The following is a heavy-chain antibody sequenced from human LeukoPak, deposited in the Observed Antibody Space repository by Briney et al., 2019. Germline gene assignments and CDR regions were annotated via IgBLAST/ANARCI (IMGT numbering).Heavy chain of an antibody. J-gene: IGHJ4*02. D-gene: IGHD3-22*01. V-gene: IGHV3-23*01. CDR1: GFTFSDYA. CDR3: AADRERDPSVYYLV. Sequence: GGSLRLSYAASGFTFSDYAMSWVRQAPGKGLEWVSTISDNGGGTYYADSVKGRFTISRDNSKNTLFLQMNSLRAEDSAVYYCAADRERDPSVYYLVGGQGTLITVSS. CDR2: ISDNGGGT.